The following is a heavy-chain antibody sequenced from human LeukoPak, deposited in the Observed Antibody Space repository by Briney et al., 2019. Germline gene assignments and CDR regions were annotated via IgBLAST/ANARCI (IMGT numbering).Heavy chain of an antibody. CDR2: IYYSGNT. CDR3: ARDRDSSGLRDFDL. CDR1: GGSIDSYY. D-gene: IGHD3-22*01. V-gene: IGHV4-59*01. J-gene: IGHJ2*01. Sequence: SETLSLTCTVSGGSIDSYYWSWIRQPPGKGLEWIGYIYYSGNTNYNPSLKSRVSISIDTSKNQLSLQLSSVTAADTAVYYCARDRDSSGLRDFDLWGRGTLVTVSA.